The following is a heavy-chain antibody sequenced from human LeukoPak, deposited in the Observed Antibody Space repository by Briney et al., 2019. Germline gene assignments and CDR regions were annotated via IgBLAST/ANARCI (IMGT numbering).Heavy chain of an antibody. Sequence: GGSLRLSCAASGFTFSSYGMHCVRQAPGKGLEWVAVIWYDGSNKYYADSVKGRFTISRDNSKNTLYLQMNSLRAEDTAVYYCARGRYCSSTSCYPAFDYWGQGTLVTVSS. CDR3: ARGRYCSSTSCYPAFDY. V-gene: IGHV3-33*01. J-gene: IGHJ4*02. CDR1: GFTFSSYG. CDR2: IWYDGSNK. D-gene: IGHD2-2*01.